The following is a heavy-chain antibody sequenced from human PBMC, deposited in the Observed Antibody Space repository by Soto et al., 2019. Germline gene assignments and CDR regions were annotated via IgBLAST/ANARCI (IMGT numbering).Heavy chain of an antibody. CDR2: ISGSGGST. Sequence: GSLRLSCAASGFTFSSYAMSWVRQAPGKGLEWVSAISGSGGSTYYADSVKGRFTISRDNSKNTLYLQMNSLRAEDTAVYYCAKGIKYSYGSGRYYFDYWGQGTLVTVSS. J-gene: IGHJ4*02. CDR1: GFTFSSYA. CDR3: AKGIKYSYGSGRYYFDY. D-gene: IGHD5-18*01. V-gene: IGHV3-23*01.